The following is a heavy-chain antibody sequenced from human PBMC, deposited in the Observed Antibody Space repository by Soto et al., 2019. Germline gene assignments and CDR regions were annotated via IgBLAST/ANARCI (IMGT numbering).Heavy chain of an antibody. CDR1: GFTVSSNY. V-gene: IGHV3-53*01. CDR2: IYSGGST. CDR3: ARTPGFWSGYYVDY. D-gene: IGHD3-3*01. Sequence: EVQLVESGGGLIQPGGSLRLSCAASGFTVSSNYMSWVRQAPGKGLEWVSVIYSGGSTYYADSVKGRFTISRDNSKNTPYLQMNSLRAEDTAVYYCARTPGFWSGYYVDYWGQGTLVTVSS. J-gene: IGHJ4*02.